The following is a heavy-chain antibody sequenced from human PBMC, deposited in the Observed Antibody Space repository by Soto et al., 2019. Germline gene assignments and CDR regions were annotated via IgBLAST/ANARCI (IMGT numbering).Heavy chain of an antibody. CDR1: GFTFSSHA. CDR3: ARDARNADYDY. Sequence: EVQLVESGGGLVQPGGSLKLSCAVSGFTFSSHAMNWVRQAPGKGLEWVAYIHGTRSIIYYADSVKGRFTISRDNAKNSLYLQMDSLRGDDTALYYCARDARNADYDYWGQGTLVTVSS. CDR2: IHGTRSII. J-gene: IGHJ4*02. V-gene: IGHV3-48*01. D-gene: IGHD3-16*01.